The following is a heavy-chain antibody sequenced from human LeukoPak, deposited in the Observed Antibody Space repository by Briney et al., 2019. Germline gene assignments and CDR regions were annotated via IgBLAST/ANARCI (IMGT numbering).Heavy chain of an antibody. V-gene: IGHV3-23*01. CDR3: AKGPPDKLNYYYYYYMDV. Sequence: PGGSLRLSCAGSGFTFSNYVLSWVRQAPGKGLEWVSAISGSGGSTYYADSVKGRFTISRDNSKNTLYLQMNSLRAEDTAVYYCAKGPPDKLNYYYYYYMDVWGKGTTVTVSS. CDR1: GFTFSNYV. J-gene: IGHJ6*03. CDR2: ISGSGGST. D-gene: IGHD5-24*01.